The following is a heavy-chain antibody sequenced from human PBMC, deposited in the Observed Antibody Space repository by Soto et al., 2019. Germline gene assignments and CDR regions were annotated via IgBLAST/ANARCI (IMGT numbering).Heavy chain of an antibody. Sequence: GGSLRLSCAASGFTFSSYGMHWVRQAPGKGLEWVAVIWYDGSNKYCADSVKGRFTISRDNSKNTLYLQMNSLRAEDTAVYYCARTITIFGVVIDYGMDVWGQGTTVTVSS. V-gene: IGHV3-33*01. D-gene: IGHD3-3*01. CDR3: ARTITIFGVVIDYGMDV. CDR1: GFTFSSYG. J-gene: IGHJ6*02. CDR2: IWYDGSNK.